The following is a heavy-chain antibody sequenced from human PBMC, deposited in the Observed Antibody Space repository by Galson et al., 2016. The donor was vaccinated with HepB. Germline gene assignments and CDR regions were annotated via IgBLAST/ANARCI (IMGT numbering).Heavy chain of an antibody. CDR1: GDSISGYS. CDR2: IYYSGNT. CDR3: ARGVGGYVFWFDP. J-gene: IGHJ5*01. Sequence: SETLSLTCTVSGDSISGYSWNWIRQSPGKGLEWIGYIYYSGNTNYNPSLKSRVTISVDTSKNQFSLRLSSVAAADTAMYYYARGVGGYVFWFDPWGQGTLVSVSS. D-gene: IGHD5-12*01. V-gene: IGHV4-59*01.